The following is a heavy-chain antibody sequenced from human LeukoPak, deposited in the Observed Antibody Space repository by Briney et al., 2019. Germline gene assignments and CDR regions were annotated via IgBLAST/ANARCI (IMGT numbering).Heavy chain of an antibody. CDR2: IYYSGST. V-gene: IGHV4-59*01. Sequence: PSETLSLTCTVSGGSISSYYWSWIRQPPGKGLEWIGYIYYSGSTNYNPSLKRRVTISVDTSKNQFSLKLSSVTAADTAVYYCARGRGPYYDSSGYYRDAFDIWGQGTMVTVSS. CDR3: ARGRGPYYDSSGYYRDAFDI. D-gene: IGHD3-22*01. J-gene: IGHJ3*02. CDR1: GGSISSYY.